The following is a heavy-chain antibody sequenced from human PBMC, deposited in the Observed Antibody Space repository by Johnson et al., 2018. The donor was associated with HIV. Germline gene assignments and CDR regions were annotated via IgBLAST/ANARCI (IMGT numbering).Heavy chain of an antibody. V-gene: IGHV3-13*01. Sequence: VQLVESGGGLVQPGGSLRLSCAASGFTFSSYDMHWVRQATGNGLEWVSAIGTAGDTYYPGSVKGRFTISRENPKNSLYLQMNSLRAGDTAVYSCARLRGAFDIWGQGTMVTVSS. CDR3: ARLRGAFDI. J-gene: IGHJ3*02. CDR2: IGTAGDT. CDR1: GFTFSSYD.